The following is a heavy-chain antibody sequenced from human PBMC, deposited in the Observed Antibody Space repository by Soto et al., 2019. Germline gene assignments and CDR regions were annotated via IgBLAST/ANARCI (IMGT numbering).Heavy chain of an antibody. J-gene: IGHJ4*02. D-gene: IGHD6-6*01. CDR3: ASRADRGLAVVDY. CDR2: ISYDGSNK. Sequence: GGSLRLSCAASGFTFSSYGMHWVRQAPGKGLEWVAVISYDGSNKYYADSVKGRFTISRDNSKNTLYLQMNSLRAEDTAVYYCASRADRGLAVVDYWGQGTLVTVSS. CDR1: GFTFSSYG. V-gene: IGHV3-30*03.